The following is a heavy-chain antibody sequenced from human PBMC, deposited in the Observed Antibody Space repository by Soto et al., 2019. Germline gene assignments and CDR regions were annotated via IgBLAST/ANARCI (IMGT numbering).Heavy chain of an antibody. D-gene: IGHD3-10*01. Sequence: EVQLVESGGGLVQSGGSLRLSCAASGFTFSSYWMHWVRQAPGKGLVWVSRIKGDGISTNYADSVKGRFTISRDNAKDTVFLQMNGLSADDTAVYYCARGAMGNYYNEYWGQGTLVTGSS. J-gene: IGHJ4*02. CDR1: GFTFSSYW. CDR2: IKGDGIST. V-gene: IGHV3-74*01. CDR3: ARGAMGNYYNEY.